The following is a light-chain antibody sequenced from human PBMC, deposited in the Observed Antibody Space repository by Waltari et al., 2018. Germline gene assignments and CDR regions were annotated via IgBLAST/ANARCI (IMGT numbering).Light chain of an antibody. CDR2: GAS. V-gene: IGKV3-20*01. Sequence: LLTQSPGTLPLSPGERAILSCRASESIGRVLAWYQQKPGQAPRLLIYGASNRATGIPDRFSGSGSGTDFSLTISRLEPEDIEVYYCQHYVRLPVTFGQGTRVEI. CDR3: QHYVRLPVT. J-gene: IGKJ1*01. CDR1: ESIGRV.